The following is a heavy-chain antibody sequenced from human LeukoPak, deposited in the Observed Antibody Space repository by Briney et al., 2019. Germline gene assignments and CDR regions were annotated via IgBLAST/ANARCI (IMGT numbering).Heavy chain of an antibody. V-gene: IGHV3-21*01. CDR1: GFTFSSYS. CDR2: IISSGTYI. Sequence: LGGSLRLSCAASGFTFSSYSMNWVRQAPGKGLEWVSSIISSGTYIYYADSVKGRFTISRDDAKNSLYLQMNSLRAEDTAVYYCARDFGGYCSGGSCYSGWSDYWGQGTLVTVSS. D-gene: IGHD2-15*01. J-gene: IGHJ4*02. CDR3: ARDFGGYCSGGSCYSGWSDY.